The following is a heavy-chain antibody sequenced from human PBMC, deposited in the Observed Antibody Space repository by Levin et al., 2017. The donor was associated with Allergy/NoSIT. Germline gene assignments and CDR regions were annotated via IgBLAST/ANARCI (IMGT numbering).Heavy chain of an antibody. CDR1: SFSFRDVW. Sequence: NPGGSLRLSCAASSFSFRDVWMHWVRQAPGKGLEWVGRIKRTSERGTTDYAAPVKGRFTVSRDDSKTTLYLQMNSLKTEDTAVYYCTTGFSSAYEIWGQGTMVTVSS. CDR3: TTGFSSAYEI. V-gene: IGHV3-15*01. J-gene: IGHJ3*02. D-gene: IGHD6-19*01. CDR2: IKRTSERGTT.